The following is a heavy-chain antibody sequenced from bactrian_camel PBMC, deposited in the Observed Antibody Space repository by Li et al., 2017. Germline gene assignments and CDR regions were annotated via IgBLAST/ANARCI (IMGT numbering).Heavy chain of an antibody. CDR1: GDTSRIAT. J-gene: IGHJ6*01. CDR2: IVRGSHT. V-gene: IGHV3S53*01. D-gene: IGHD5*01. CDR3: AAAEAGRGTWPDDDGY. Sequence: VQLVESGGGSVHSGGSLRLSCAASGDTSRIATRAWFRQATGKEREAVAAIVRGSHTDYHAAVKGRFTISQDTPKNTVYLQMNSLKPEDTAMYYCAAAEAGRGTWPDDDGYWGQGTQVTVS.